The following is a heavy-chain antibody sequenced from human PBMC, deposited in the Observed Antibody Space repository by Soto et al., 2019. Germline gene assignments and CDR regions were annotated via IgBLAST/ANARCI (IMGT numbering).Heavy chain of an antibody. J-gene: IGHJ5*02. CDR2: ISGYNGNT. CDR1: GYTFTSYG. CDR3: ARGDCSSTSCSLLVDWFDP. Sequence: ALVKVSCKASGYTFTSYGISWVRQAPGQGLEWMGWISGYNGNTNYAQKLQGRVAMTTDTSTTTAYMELRSLRSDDTAVYYCARGDCSSTSCSLLVDWFDPWGQGTLVTVSS. V-gene: IGHV1-18*01. D-gene: IGHD2-2*01.